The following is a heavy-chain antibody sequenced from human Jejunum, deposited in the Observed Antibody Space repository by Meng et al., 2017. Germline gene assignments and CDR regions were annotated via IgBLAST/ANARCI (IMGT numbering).Heavy chain of an antibody. V-gene: IGHV3-74*01. CDR2: INGDGSIK. J-gene: IGHJ6*02. Sequence: GESLKISCAASGFPSGYRFSDHWMHWVRQSPGKGLVWISNINGDGSIKNYADSVKGRFTISRDNAKNTLYLEINSLRAEDTAVYYCVPGAFGQQLLLFYYYDDLDFWGHGTTVTVSS. CDR1: GFPSGYRFSDHW. CDR3: VPGAFGQQLLLFYYYDDLDF. D-gene: IGHD2/OR15-2a*01.